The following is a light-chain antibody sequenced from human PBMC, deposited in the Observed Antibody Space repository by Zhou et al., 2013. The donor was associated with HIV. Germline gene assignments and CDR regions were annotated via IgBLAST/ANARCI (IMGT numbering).Light chain of an antibody. CDR1: QGITND. V-gene: IGKV1-27*01. Sequence: DIQMTQSPSALSASVGDRVTITCRASQGITNDLAWYQQKPGKVPELLIYAASTLQSGVPSRFSGSGSGTDFTLTINSLQPDDVATYYCQKYDKVPLTFGPGTKVDIK. CDR2: AAS. CDR3: QKYDKVPLT. J-gene: IGKJ3*01.